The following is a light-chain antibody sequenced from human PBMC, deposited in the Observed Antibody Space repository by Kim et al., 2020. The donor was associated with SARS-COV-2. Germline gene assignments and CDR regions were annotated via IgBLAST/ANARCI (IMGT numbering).Light chain of an antibody. Sequence: QSALTQPASVSGSPGQSITISCTGTSSDVGGYKYVSWYQQHPGKAPKLMIYDVFKRPSGISNRFSGSKSGNTASLTISGLQAEDEADYYCSSYTSSSTLLFGGGTQLTVL. CDR1: SSDVGGYKY. V-gene: IGLV2-14*01. CDR3: SSYTSSSTLL. CDR2: DVF. J-gene: IGLJ2*01.